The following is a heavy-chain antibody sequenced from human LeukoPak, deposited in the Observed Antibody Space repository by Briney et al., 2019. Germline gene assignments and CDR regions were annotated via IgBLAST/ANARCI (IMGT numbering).Heavy chain of an antibody. Sequence: PGGSLRLSCAASGFTFSSYAMHWVRQAPGKGLEWVAVISYDGSNKYYADSVKGRFTISRDNSKNTLYLQMSSLRSEDTAVYYCARVTPGHGDYYFDYWGQGTLVTVSS. CDR1: GFTFSSYA. CDR2: ISYDGSNK. CDR3: ARVTPGHGDYYFDY. J-gene: IGHJ4*02. D-gene: IGHD4-17*01. V-gene: IGHV3-30-3*01.